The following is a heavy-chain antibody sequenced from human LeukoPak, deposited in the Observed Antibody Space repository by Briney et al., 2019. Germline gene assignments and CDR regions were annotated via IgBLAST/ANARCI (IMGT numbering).Heavy chain of an antibody. Sequence: PSETLSPTCTVSDGSISSNSYYWGWIRQPPGKGLEWIGSIYYSGSTYYNPSLKSRVTISVDTSKSQFSLKVTSVTAADTAVYHCARRPRGGYRYDYWGQGTLVTVSS. J-gene: IGHJ4*02. CDR3: ARRPRGGYRYDY. CDR1: DGSISSNSYY. V-gene: IGHV4-39*01. D-gene: IGHD5-12*01. CDR2: IYYSGST.